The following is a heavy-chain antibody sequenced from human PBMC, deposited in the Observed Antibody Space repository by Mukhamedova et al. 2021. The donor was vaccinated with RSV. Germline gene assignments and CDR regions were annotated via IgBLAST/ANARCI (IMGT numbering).Heavy chain of an antibody. Sequence: FSYISGSSSAINYADSVKGRFTISRDNAKNSLYLQMNSLRDEDTALYYCARDAAGRGVVVDYWGQGTLVTVSS. CDR2: ISGSSSAI. D-gene: IGHD3-10*01. J-gene: IGHJ4*02. CDR3: ARDAAGRGVVVDY. V-gene: IGHV3-48*02.